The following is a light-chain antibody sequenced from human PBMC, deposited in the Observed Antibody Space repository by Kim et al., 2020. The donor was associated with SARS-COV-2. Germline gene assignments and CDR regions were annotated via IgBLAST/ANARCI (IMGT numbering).Light chain of an antibody. Sequence: QSALTQPASVSGSPGQSITISCTGTTSDVGGYDFVSWYQQHPDKAPKLIIYDVSIRPSGVSNRFSGSKSGSTASLTISGLQAEDEAHYYCGSYTNTRTVGFGGGTGLTVL. V-gene: IGLV2-14*03. CDR2: DVS. J-gene: IGLJ2*01. CDR3: GSYTNTRTVG. CDR1: TSDVGGYDF.